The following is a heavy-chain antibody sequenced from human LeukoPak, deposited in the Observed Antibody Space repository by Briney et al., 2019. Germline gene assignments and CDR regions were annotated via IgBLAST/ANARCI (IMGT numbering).Heavy chain of an antibody. D-gene: IGHD6-6*01. CDR3: AKDRIAVRPGWFDP. CDR1: GFSFISYG. V-gene: IGHV3-30*02. J-gene: IGHJ5*02. CDR2: IRYDGNDK. Sequence: GGSLRLSCAASGFSFISYGMHWVRQAPGKGLEWVALIRYDGNDKYYVDSVKGRFTISRANSKNTLYLQMSSLRGEDTAVYYCAKDRIAVRPGWFDPWGQGTLVTVSS.